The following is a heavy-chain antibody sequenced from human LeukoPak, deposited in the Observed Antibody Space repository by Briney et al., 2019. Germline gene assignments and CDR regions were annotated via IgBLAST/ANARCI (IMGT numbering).Heavy chain of an antibody. J-gene: IGHJ4*02. V-gene: IGHV1-2*02. CDR3: ARGSRAITMVRGAKEFDY. D-gene: IGHD3-10*01. CDR2: INPNSGGT. Sequence: ASVKVFCKASGYTFTSYYMHWVRQAPGQGLEWMGWINPNSGGTNYAQKFQGRVTMTRDTSISTAYMELSRLRSDDTAVYYCARGSRAITMVRGAKEFDYWGQGTLVTVSS. CDR1: GYTFTSYY.